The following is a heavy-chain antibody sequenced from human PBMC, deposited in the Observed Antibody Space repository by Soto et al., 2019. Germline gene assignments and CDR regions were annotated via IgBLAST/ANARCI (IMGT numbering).Heavy chain of an antibody. CDR2: INHSGST. J-gene: IGHJ5*02. CDR3: ASAPRDILTGYYDFRWFDP. D-gene: IGHD3-9*01. V-gene: IGHV4-34*01. CDR1: GGSFSCYY. Sequence: PSETLSLTCAVYGGSFSCYYWSWIRQPPGKGLEWIGEINHSGSTNYNPSLKSRVTISVDTSKNQFSLKLSSVTAADTAVYYCASAPRDILTGYYDFRWFDPWGRGTLVTVSS.